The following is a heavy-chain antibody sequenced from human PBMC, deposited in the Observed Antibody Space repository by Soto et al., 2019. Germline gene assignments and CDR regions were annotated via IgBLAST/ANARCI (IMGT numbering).Heavy chain of an antibody. Sequence: GGSRRLSCAASGFTFSNYYMGWIRQAPGKGLECVSYISSGGSSTYHADSVKGRFTISRDNPKNSLYLLMNSLRAEDTAVYYSVTARSWRLDSWGQGTLVTVSS. V-gene: IGHV3-11*01. CDR1: GFTFSNYY. D-gene: IGHD3-10*01. CDR2: ISSGGSST. J-gene: IGHJ4*02. CDR3: VTARSWRLDS.